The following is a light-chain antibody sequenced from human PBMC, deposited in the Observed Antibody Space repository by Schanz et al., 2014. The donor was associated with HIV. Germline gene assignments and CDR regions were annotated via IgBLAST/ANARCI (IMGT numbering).Light chain of an antibody. CDR1: SSNFRRNA. CDR2: NTY. Sequence: QSVLTQPPSASGTPGQRVTISCSGSSSNFRRNAVNWSQPLPGTAPKLVIYNTYHRPSGVPDRFSGSQSGASASLAISGLQSEDEADFYCATWDDSLNGWVFGGGTKLTVL. V-gene: IGLV1-44*01. CDR3: ATWDDSLNGWV. J-gene: IGLJ3*02.